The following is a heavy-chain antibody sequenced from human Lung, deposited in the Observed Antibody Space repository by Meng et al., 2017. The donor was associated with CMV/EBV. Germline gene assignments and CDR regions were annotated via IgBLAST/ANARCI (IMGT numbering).Heavy chain of an antibody. J-gene: IGHJ3*02. CDR2: IDSEGSTT. D-gene: IGHD2-15*01. Sequence: GESXKISCAASGFTFSTYWMHWVRQAPGKGLEWVSRIDSEGSTTNYADSVKGRFTISRDNAKNTLYLEMNSPRAEGTAVYYCASARGVVRYAFDIWGQGTXVTVSS. CDR1: GFTFSTYW. V-gene: IGHV3-74*01. CDR3: ASARGVVRYAFDI.